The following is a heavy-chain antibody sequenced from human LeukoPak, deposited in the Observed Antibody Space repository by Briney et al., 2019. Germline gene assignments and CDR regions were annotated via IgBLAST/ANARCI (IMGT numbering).Heavy chain of an antibody. CDR3: ARLIAVAGTEGFAY. CDR1: GGSIRSYY. CDR2: IYYSGST. D-gene: IGHD6-19*01. J-gene: IGHJ4*02. V-gene: IGHV4-59*12. Sequence: SETLSLTCAVSGGSIRSYYWSWIRQPPGKGLEWIGYIYYSGSTNYNPSLKSRVTISVDTSKNQFSLKLSSVTAADTAVYYCARLIAVAGTEGFAYWGQGTLVTVSS.